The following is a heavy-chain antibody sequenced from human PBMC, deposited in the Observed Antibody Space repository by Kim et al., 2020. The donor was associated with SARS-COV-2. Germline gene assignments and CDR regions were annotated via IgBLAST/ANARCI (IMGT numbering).Heavy chain of an antibody. Sequence: SETLSLTCTVSGGSISSSSYYWGWIRQPPGKGLEWIGSIYYSGSTYYNPSLKSRVTISVDTSKNQFSLKLSSVTAADTAVYYCARHYGGTFGGVISYYFDYWGQGTLVTVSS. J-gene: IGHJ4*02. CDR3: ARHYGGTFGGVISYYFDY. CDR2: IYYSGST. V-gene: IGHV4-39*01. D-gene: IGHD3-16*01. CDR1: GGSISSSSYY.